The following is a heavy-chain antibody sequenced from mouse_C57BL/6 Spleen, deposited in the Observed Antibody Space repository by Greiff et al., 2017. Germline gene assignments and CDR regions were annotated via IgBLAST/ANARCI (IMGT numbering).Heavy chain of an antibody. V-gene: IGHV1-59*01. CDR2: IDPSDSYT. CDR1: GYTFTSYW. Sequence: QVQLQQPGAELVRPGTSVKLSCKASGYTFTSYWMPWVKQRPGQGLEWIGVIDPSDSYTNYNQKFKGKATLTVDTSSSTAYMQLSSLTSEDSAVYYCARRGYYYGSSYRRYFDVWGTGTTVTVSS. D-gene: IGHD1-1*01. CDR3: ARRGYYYGSSYRRYFDV. J-gene: IGHJ1*03.